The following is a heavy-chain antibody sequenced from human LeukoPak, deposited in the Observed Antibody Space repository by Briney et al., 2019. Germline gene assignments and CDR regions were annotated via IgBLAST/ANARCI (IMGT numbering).Heavy chain of an antibody. D-gene: IGHD2-15*01. CDR2: IYYSGST. CDR3: ARDRGYSGRAFDI. Sequence: SQTLSLTCTVSGGSLSSGDYYWSWIRQPPGKGLEWIGYIYYSGSTYYDPSLKSRVTISVDTSKNQFSLKLSSVTAADPAVYYCARDRGYSGRAFDIWGQGTMVTVSS. V-gene: IGHV4-30-4*08. CDR1: GGSLSSGDYY. J-gene: IGHJ3*02.